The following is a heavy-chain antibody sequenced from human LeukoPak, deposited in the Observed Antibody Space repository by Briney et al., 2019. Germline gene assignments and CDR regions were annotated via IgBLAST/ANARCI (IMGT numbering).Heavy chain of an antibody. D-gene: IGHD3-22*01. CDR3: ARAGVITSGFDY. CDR2: MNPNSGNT. CDR1: GYTFTSYD. J-gene: IGHJ4*02. Sequence: ASVKVSCKASGYTFTSYDINWVRQATGQGLEWMGWMNPNSGNTGYAQKFQGRVTMTRNTSISTAYMELSSLRSEDTAVYYCARAGVITSGFDYWGQGTLVTVSS. V-gene: IGHV1-8*01.